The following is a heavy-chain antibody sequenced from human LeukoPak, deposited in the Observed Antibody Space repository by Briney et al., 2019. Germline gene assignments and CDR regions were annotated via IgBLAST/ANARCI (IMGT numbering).Heavy chain of an antibody. CDR3: ARGRRVAAIRPLDY. J-gene: IGHJ4*02. Sequence: PSETLSLTCAVYGGSFSGYYWSWIRQPPGKGLEWIGEINHSGSTNYNPSLESRVTISVDTSKNQFSLKLSSVTAADTAVYYCARGRRVAAIRPLDYWGQGTLVTVSS. V-gene: IGHV4-34*01. D-gene: IGHD2-15*01. CDR2: INHSGST. CDR1: GGSFSGYY.